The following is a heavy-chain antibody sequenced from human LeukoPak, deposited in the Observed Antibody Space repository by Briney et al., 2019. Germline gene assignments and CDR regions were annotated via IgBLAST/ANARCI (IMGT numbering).Heavy chain of an antibody. D-gene: IGHD3-9*01. CDR2: INPSTGST. V-gene: IGHV1-46*01. Sequence: ASVKVSCKASGYIFTLYYIHWVRQAPGQGLELMGIINPSTGSTSYAQKFQGRVTMTRDTSTSTVYMELSSLRSDDTAVYYCVRGLGAPRLPPDYWGQGTVVTVSS. CDR3: VRGLGAPRLPPDY. CDR1: GYIFTLYY. J-gene: IGHJ4*02.